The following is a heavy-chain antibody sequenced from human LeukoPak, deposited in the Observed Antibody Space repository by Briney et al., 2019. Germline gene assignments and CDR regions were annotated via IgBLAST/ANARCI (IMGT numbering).Heavy chain of an antibody. CDR1: GYTFTSYD. CDR3: ARGIGSGSDYYFDY. Sequence: ASVKVSCTASGYTFTSYDINWVRQATGQGLEWMGWMNPSSGNTGYAQNFQGRVTMTRNTSISTAYMELSSLRSEDTAVYYCARGIGSGSDYYFDYWGQGTLVTVSS. V-gene: IGHV1-8*01. J-gene: IGHJ4*02. CDR2: MNPSSGNT. D-gene: IGHD3-22*01.